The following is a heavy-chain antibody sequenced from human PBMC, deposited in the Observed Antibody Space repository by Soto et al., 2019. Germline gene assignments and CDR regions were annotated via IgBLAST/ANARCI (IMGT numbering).Heavy chain of an antibody. D-gene: IGHD6-13*01. CDR1: GGSFSGYY. CDR2: INHSGST. Sequence: SETLSLTCAVYGGSFSGYYWSWIRQPPGKGLEWIGEINHSGSTNYNPSLKSRVTISVDTSKNQFSLKLSSVTAADTAVYYCARGLGAAAAHQYGYWGQGTLVTVSS. CDR3: ARGLGAAAAHQYGY. J-gene: IGHJ4*02. V-gene: IGHV4-34*01.